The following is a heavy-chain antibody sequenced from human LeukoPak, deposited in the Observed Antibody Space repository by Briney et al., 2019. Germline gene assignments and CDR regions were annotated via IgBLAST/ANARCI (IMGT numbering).Heavy chain of an antibody. V-gene: IGHV4-39*07. D-gene: IGHD5-24*01. CDR1: GGSLSSSSYY. J-gene: IGHJ4*02. CDR3: ARDRIGMATIMDY. Sequence: PSETLSLTCTVSGGSLSSSSYYWGWLRQPPGKGLEWIGSIYYSGSTYYNPSLKSRVTISVDTSKNQFSLKLSSVTAADTAVYYCARDRIGMATIMDYWGQGTLVTVSS. CDR2: IYYSGST.